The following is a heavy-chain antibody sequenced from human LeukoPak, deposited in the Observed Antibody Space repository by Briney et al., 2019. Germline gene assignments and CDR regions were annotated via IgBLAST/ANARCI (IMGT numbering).Heavy chain of an antibody. CDR2: ISYTGST. Sequence: PSETLSLTCTISGGSIGGDHWSWIRQAPGKGLEWIGYISYTGSTSYNPSLRNRVTISLHTSENQFSLRLTSVTAADTAVHYCARAVTGTSMVDYWGQGTLVAVSS. D-gene: IGHD6-19*01. J-gene: IGHJ4*02. CDR1: GGSIGGDH. V-gene: IGHV4-59*08. CDR3: ARAVTGTSMVDY.